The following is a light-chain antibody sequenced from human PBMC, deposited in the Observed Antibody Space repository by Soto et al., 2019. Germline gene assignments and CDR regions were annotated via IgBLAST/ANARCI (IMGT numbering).Light chain of an antibody. V-gene: IGKV1-17*01. CDR2: HAS. CDR1: EGIRDY. J-gene: IGKJ2*01. Sequence: IQVTQSPSSLSASVGDRVTYTCRATEGIRDYLGWYQQKPGEAPKLLIYHASRLRSGVPSRFSGSGFGTDFTLTISGLQPEDFATYYCHQANSYPNALGQGTKLEIK. CDR3: HQANSYPNA.